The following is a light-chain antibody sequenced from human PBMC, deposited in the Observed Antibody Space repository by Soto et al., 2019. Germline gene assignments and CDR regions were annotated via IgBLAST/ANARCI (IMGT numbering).Light chain of an antibody. V-gene: IGKV3-15*01. Sequence: IELTQSPSTLSLSVGERVPISCRASQTVSSCLAWYQQKPGKAPRLVLQRVFIWTIGVPARFSGSGSETEFTLTISGLQSEDSGVYYCLQHYAWPWAFGQGTKVAIK. CDR2: RVF. CDR1: QTVSSC. J-gene: IGKJ1*01. CDR3: LQHYAWPWA.